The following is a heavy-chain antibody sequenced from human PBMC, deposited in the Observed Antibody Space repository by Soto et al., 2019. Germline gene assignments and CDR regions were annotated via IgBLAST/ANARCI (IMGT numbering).Heavy chain of an antibody. Sequence: SETLSLTCAVYGGSFSGYYWTWIRQPPGTGLEWIGEINHSGSTSYNPSLKSRVTISVDTSKNQFSLKLSSVTAADTAVYYCARSREMYYYDSSGYYAHWGQGTLVTVSS. V-gene: IGHV4-34*01. D-gene: IGHD3-22*01. J-gene: IGHJ4*02. CDR2: INHSGST. CDR3: ARSREMYYYDSSGYYAH. CDR1: GGSFSGYY.